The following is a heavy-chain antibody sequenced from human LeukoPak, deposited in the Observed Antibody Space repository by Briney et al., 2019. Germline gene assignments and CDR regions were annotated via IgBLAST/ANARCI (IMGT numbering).Heavy chain of an antibody. Sequence: ASVKVSCKASGYTFGSGDINWVRQATGQGLEWMGWINPNNGNLGYAQKFQGRVTITRNTPISTAYMELSSLTSEDTAVYYCARSDPNSCNAFDIWGQGTMVTVSS. CDR2: INPNNGNL. J-gene: IGHJ3*02. CDR1: GYTFGSGD. V-gene: IGHV1-8*03. D-gene: IGHD2/OR15-2a*01. CDR3: ARSDPNSCNAFDI.